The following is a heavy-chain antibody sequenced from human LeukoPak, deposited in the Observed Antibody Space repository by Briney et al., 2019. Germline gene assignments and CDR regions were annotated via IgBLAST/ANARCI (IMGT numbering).Heavy chain of an antibody. Sequence: GASVKVSCKASGYTFTGYDMHWVRQAPGQGLEWMGRINPNSGGTNYAQKFQGRVTMTRDTSISTAYMELSRLRSDDTAVYYCARDCSGGSCYSHWGQGTLVTVSS. J-gene: IGHJ4*02. V-gene: IGHV1-2*06. CDR1: GYTFTGYD. CDR3: ARDCSGGSCYSH. CDR2: INPNSGGT. D-gene: IGHD2-15*01.